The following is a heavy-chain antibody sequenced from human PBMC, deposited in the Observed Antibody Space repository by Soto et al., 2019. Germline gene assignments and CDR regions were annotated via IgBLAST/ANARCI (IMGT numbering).Heavy chain of an antibody. CDR3: ARVATITGPGLKGAFDI. Sequence: SETLSLTCTVSGGSISSGGYYWSWIRQHPGKGLEWIGYIYYSGSTYYNPSLKSRVTTSVDTSKNQFSLKLSSVTAADTAVYYCARVATITGPGLKGAFDIWGQGTMVTVSS. D-gene: IGHD5-12*01. CDR1: GGSISSGGYY. CDR2: IYYSGST. J-gene: IGHJ3*02. V-gene: IGHV4-31*03.